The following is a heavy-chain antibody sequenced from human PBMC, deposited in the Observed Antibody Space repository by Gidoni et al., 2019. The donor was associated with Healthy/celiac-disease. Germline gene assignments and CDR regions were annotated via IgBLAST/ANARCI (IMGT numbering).Heavy chain of an antibody. CDR2: IRSKANSYAT. D-gene: IGHD5-18*01. Sequence: EVQLVESGGGLVQPGGSLKLSCAASGFTFSGSAMHWVRQASGKGLEWVGRIRSKANSYATAYAASVKGRFTISRDDSKNTAYLQMNSLKTEDTAVYYCTSGLYSYGYYYFDYWGQGTLVTVSS. J-gene: IGHJ4*02. CDR3: TSGLYSYGYYYFDY. V-gene: IGHV3-73*01. CDR1: GFTFSGSA.